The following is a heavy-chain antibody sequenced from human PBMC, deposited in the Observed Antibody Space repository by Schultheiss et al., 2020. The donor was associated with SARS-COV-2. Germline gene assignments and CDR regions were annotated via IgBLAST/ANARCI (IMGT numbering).Heavy chain of an antibody. Sequence: SQTLSLTCTVSGGSISSYYWSWIRQPPGKGLEWIGYIYYSGSTNYNPSLKSRVTISVDTSKNQFSLKLSSVTAADTAVYYCARDKGSGSYGTDGMDVWGQGTTVTVSS. V-gene: IGHV4-59*01. CDR1: GGSISSYY. D-gene: IGHD3-10*01. CDR2: IYYSGST. CDR3: ARDKGSGSYGTDGMDV. J-gene: IGHJ6*02.